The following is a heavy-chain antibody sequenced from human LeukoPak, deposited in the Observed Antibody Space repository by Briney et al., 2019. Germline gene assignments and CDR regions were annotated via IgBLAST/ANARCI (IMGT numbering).Heavy chain of an antibody. Sequence: GGSLRLSCAASGFTFSTYAMNWVRQAPGKGLEWVSAISGSGGSTYYADPVKGRFTISRDNSKNTLYLQMNSLRAEDTAVYYCASTSYYYGSGTNWFDPWGQGTLVAVSS. CDR3: ASTSYYYGSGTNWFDP. V-gene: IGHV3-23*01. D-gene: IGHD3-10*01. CDR2: ISGSGGST. J-gene: IGHJ5*02. CDR1: GFTFSTYA.